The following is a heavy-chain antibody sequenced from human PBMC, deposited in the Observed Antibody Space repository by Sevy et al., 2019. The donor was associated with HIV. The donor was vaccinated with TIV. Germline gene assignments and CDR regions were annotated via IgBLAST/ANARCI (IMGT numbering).Heavy chain of an antibody. Sequence: GGSLRLSCAASGFTFSSYAMHWVRQAPGKGLEWVAVISYDGSNKYYADSVKGRFTISRDISKNTLYLQMNSLRAEDTAVYSCARSGYVVVPAATTAMVTHYYYGMDVWGQGTTVTVSS. V-gene: IGHV3-30*04. J-gene: IGHJ6*02. CDR1: GFTFSSYA. CDR3: ARSGYVVVPAATTAMVTHYYYGMDV. CDR2: ISYDGSNK. D-gene: IGHD2-2*01.